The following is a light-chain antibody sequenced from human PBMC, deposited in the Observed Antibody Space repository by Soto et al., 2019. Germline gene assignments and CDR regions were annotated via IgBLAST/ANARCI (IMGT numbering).Light chain of an antibody. Sequence: VRMSNSXSTISASPWDXXXXXXXASPTISTYLAWYRQKPXRAPKLLIYDASGXEVGVPSRFSGSGSGKEFTLTISSLQPHDFATYYCQQYGSYSSWTFGQGTKVDIK. J-gene: IGKJ1*01. CDR3: QQYGSYSSWT. CDR2: DAS. CDR1: PTISTY. V-gene: IGKV1-5*02.